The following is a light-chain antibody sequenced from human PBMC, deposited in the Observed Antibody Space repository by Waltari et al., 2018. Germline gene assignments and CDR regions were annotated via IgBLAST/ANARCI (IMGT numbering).Light chain of an antibody. CDR3: QHYSNWPPYT. J-gene: IGKJ2*01. CDR1: QSVSSN. CDR2: DAS. Sequence: DIVMTQSPSTLSVSPGERATISCRASQSVSSNLAWLQQKLGQEPRLLINDASTRSPGIPPRFIGSGSGSEYTIIISSLQSEDFAVYYCQHYSNWPPYTFGQGTKLEIK. V-gene: IGKV3-15*01.